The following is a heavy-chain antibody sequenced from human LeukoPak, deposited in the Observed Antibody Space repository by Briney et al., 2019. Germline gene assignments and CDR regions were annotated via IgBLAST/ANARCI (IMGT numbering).Heavy chain of an antibody. D-gene: IGHD6-19*01. CDR2: ISSHSGYI. V-gene: IGHV3-21*04. Sequence: GGSLRLSCTASGFTFSSYSMSWVRQAPGKGLEWVASISSHSGYIYYVDSVKGRFTISRDNAKNSLYLQMNSLRAEDTAVYYCASFDSSGWHYFDYWGQGTLVTVSA. CDR1: GFTFSSYS. CDR3: ASFDSSGWHYFDY. J-gene: IGHJ4*02.